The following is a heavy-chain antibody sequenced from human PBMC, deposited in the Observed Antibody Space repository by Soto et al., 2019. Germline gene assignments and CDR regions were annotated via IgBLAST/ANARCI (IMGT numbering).Heavy chain of an antibody. CDR2: IFSATYT. J-gene: IGHJ3*02. CDR1: SASITSNKYY. CDR3: ATHEALSGLYDPFDI. V-gene: IGHV4-39*01. D-gene: IGHD3-16*01. Sequence: SETLSLTCTVSSASITSNKYYWGWIRRPPGKGLEWIGTIFSATYTYYNPSLKSRVTISVDTSKNQFSLRLSSVTATDTAVYYCATHEALSGLYDPFDIWGQGALVTVSS.